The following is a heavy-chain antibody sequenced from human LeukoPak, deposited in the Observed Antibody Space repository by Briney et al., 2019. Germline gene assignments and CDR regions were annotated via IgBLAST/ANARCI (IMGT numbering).Heavy chain of an antibody. V-gene: IGHV4-38-2*01. J-gene: IGHJ4*02. D-gene: IGHD2-8*01. Sequence: SETLSLACAVYGYSVSRGYYWGWIRQPPGKGLEWVGSIYHSGNTYYNPSLKSRVTISVDTSKNQFSLKLSSVTAADTAVYYCASAYIVLMVYADWGQGTLVTVSS. CDR2: IYHSGNT. CDR1: GYSVSRGYY. CDR3: ASAYIVLMVYAD.